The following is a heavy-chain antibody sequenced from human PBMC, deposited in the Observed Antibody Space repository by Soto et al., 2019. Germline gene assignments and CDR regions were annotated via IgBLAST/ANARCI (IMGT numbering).Heavy chain of an antibody. D-gene: IGHD2-15*01. CDR3: ATVDCSGGSCYYWFDP. CDR1: GYTLTELS. V-gene: IGHV1-24*01. Sequence: ASVKVSCKVSGYTLTELSMHWVRQAPGKGLEWMGGFDPEDGETIYAQKFQGRVTMTEDTSTDTAYMELSSLRSEDTAVYYCATVDCSGGSCYYWFDPWGQGTLVTVSS. CDR2: FDPEDGET. J-gene: IGHJ5*02.